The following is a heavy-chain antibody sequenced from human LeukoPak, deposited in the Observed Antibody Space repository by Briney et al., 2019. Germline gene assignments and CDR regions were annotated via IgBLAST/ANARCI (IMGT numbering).Heavy chain of an antibody. J-gene: IGHJ4*02. CDR1: GGTFSSYA. CDR2: IIPIFGTA. Sequence: GASVKVSCKASGGTFSSYAISWVRQAPGQGLEWMGGIIPIFGTANYAQKFQGRVTITADESTSTAYMELSSLRSEDTAVYYCARGNYYYDSSGYYDPKLHLDYWGQGTLVTVSS. D-gene: IGHD3-22*01. CDR3: ARGNYYYDSSGYYDPKLHLDY. V-gene: IGHV1-69*13.